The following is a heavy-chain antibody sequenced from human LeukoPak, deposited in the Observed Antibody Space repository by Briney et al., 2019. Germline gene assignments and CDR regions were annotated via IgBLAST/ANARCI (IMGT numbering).Heavy chain of an antibody. D-gene: IGHD6-19*01. J-gene: IGHJ3*02. Sequence: PSETLSLTCTVSGGSISSYYWSWIRQPPGKGLEWIGYIYHSGSTNYNPSLKSRVTISVDTSKNQFSLKLSSVTAADTAVYYCARTAVAGTGDAFDIWGQGTMVTVSS. V-gene: IGHV4-59*01. CDR2: IYHSGST. CDR1: GGSISSYY. CDR3: ARTAVAGTGDAFDI.